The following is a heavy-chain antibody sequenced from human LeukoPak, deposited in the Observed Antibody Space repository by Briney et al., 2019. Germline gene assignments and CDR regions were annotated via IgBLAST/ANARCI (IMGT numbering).Heavy chain of an antibody. Sequence: PGGSLRLSCAVSGFTFSSYSMNWVRQAPGKGLEWVSSISSSSRYIYYADSVKGRFTISRDNAKNSLYLQMNSLRAEDTAVYYCASTSTDWFDPWGQGTLVTVSS. CDR2: ISSSSRYI. J-gene: IGHJ5*02. CDR1: GFTFSSYS. V-gene: IGHV3-21*01. D-gene: IGHD2-8*02. CDR3: ASTSTDWFDP.